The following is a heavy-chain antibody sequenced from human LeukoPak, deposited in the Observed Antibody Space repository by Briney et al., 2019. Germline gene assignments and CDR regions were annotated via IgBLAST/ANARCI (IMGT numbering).Heavy chain of an antibody. CDR2: INHSGST. J-gene: IGHJ4*02. V-gene: IGHV4-34*01. CDR3: ARGLGSGSYYFDY. Sequence: AGALSLTCAGCGGTFSDYHWHGLGQPPGKGLEWFGEINHSGSTNYNPSLKSRVTISVDTSRNQFSLKLSSVTAADTAVYYCARGLGSGSYYFDYWGQGTLVTVSS. D-gene: IGHD5-12*01. CDR1: GGTFSDYH.